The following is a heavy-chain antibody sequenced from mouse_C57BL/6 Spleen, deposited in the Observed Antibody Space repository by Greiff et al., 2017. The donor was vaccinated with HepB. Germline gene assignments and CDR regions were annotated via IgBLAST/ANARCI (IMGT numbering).Heavy chain of an antibody. CDR1: GFSLTSYG. J-gene: IGHJ2*01. D-gene: IGHD2-4*01. CDR3: ARNDDYDRGCYFDY. Sequence: QVQLQQSGPGLVQPSQSLSITCTVSGFSLTSYGVHWVRQSPGKGLEWLGVIWRGGSTDYNAAFISRLSISKDNSKGQVFFKLNSLQADDTAIYYCARNDDYDRGCYFDYWGQGTTLTVSS. V-gene: IGHV2-2*01. CDR2: IWRGGST.